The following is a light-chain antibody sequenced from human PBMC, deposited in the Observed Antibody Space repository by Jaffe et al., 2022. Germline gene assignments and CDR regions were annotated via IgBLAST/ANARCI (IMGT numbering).Light chain of an antibody. CDR3: QQLSSYPIT. J-gene: IGKJ5*01. Sequence: DIQLTQSPSFLSASVGDRVTITCRASQGIRSHLAWYQQKPGKAPNLLIYAASSLQSGVPSRFSGSGSGTEFTLTVSSLQPEDFATYYCQQLSSYPITFGQGTRLEIK. V-gene: IGKV1-9*01. CDR2: AAS. CDR1: QGIRSH.